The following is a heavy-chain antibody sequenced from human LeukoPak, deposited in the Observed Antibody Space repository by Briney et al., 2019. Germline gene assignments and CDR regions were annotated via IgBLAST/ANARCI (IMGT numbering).Heavy chain of an antibody. CDR1: GVSIRSTSYY. CDR2: IYFSGNT. J-gene: IGHJ4*02. V-gene: IGHV4-39*02. Sequence: SETLSLTCTVSGVSIRSTSYYWGWIRQPPGKGLEWIGSIYFSGNTYYNPSLKTRVTISIDTSKNQFSLMLTSVTAADTAVYYCARDPRFSPFDYWGQGTLVTVSS. CDR3: ARDPRFSPFDY.